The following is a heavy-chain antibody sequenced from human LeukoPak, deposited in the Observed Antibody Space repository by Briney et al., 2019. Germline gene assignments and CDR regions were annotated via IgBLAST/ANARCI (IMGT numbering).Heavy chain of an antibody. D-gene: IGHD3-16*02. Sequence: PGGSLRLSCAASGFTFSSYAMSWVRQAPGKGLEWVSAISGSGGSTYYADSVEGRFTISRDNSKNTLYLQMNSLRAEDTAVYYCAKDNYDYVWGSYRYSGLPNFDYWGQGTLVTVSS. J-gene: IGHJ4*02. V-gene: IGHV3-23*01. CDR1: GFTFSSYA. CDR3: AKDNYDYVWGSYRYSGLPNFDY. CDR2: ISGSGGST.